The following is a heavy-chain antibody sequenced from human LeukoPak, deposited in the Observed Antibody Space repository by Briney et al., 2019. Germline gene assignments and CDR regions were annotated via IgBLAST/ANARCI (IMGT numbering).Heavy chain of an antibody. CDR3: VKGSGSYYNAHNFDY. CDR1: GFTFDEYA. Sequence: GGSLRLSCAASGFTFDEYAMHWVRQAPGKGLEWVSSISWNSGSRGYADSVKGRFTISRDNAKKSLDLQMNSLRVEDTALYFCVKGSGSYYNAHNFDYWGQGTLVTVSS. J-gene: IGHJ4*02. V-gene: IGHV3-9*01. D-gene: IGHD3-10*01. CDR2: ISWNSGSR.